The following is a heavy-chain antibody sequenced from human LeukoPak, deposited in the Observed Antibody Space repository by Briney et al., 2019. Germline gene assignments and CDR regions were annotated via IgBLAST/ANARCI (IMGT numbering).Heavy chain of an antibody. D-gene: IGHD4-23*01. CDR1: GGSISSYY. Sequence: SETLSLTCTVSGGSISSYYWSWIRQPPGKGLEWIGYIYYSGSTNYNPSLKSRVTISVDTSKNQFSLKLSSVTAADTAVYYCARLGWPNASFERKGYFDYWGQGTLVTVSS. CDR2: IYYSGST. CDR3: ARLGWPNASFERKGYFDY. J-gene: IGHJ4*02. V-gene: IGHV4-59*01.